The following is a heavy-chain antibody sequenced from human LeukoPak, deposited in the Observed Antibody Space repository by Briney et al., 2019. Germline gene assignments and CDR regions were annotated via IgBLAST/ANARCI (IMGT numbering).Heavy chain of an antibody. J-gene: IGHJ3*02. CDR1: GGTFSSYA. CDR2: IIPIFGTA. D-gene: IGHD2-2*01. V-gene: IGHV1-69*13. Sequence: SVKVSCKASGGTFSSYAISWVRQAPGQGLEWMGGIIPIFGTANYAQKFQGRVTITADESTSTAYMELSSLRSEDTAVYYCARSVVVPAAPSDIWGQGTMVTVSS. CDR3: ARSVVVPAAPSDI.